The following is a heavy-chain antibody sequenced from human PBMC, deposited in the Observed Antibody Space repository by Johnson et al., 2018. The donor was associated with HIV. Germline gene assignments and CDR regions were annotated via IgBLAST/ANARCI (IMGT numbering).Heavy chain of an antibody. D-gene: IGHD1-26*01. J-gene: IGHJ3*02. CDR1: GFTFSSYG. Sequence: QVQLVESGGGVVQPGRSLRLSCAASGFTFSSYGMHWVRQAPGKGLEWVAVLSYDGSNKYYADSVKGRFTISRDNAKNSLYLQMSSLRAEDTALYYCARDRVMVGATVDAFDIWGQGTMVTVSS. CDR3: ARDRVMVGATVDAFDI. V-gene: IGHV3-30*03. CDR2: LSYDGSNK.